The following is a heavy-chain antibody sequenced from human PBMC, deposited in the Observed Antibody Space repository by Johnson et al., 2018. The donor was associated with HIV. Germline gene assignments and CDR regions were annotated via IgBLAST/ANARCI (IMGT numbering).Heavy chain of an antibody. CDR1: GFTVSSNY. V-gene: IGHV3-9*01. D-gene: IGHD6-19*01. J-gene: IGHJ3*02. CDR3: AKDIEPGGGNFLVGTFHI. Sequence: VQLVESGGGLVQPGGSLRLSCAASGFTVSSNYMSWVRQAPGTGLEWVSGISWNRGTIAYADSVKGRFTISRYNAKNSLFLQMTSLRTEDTAVYYCAKDIEPGGGNFLVGTFHIWGQGTMVTVSS. CDR2: ISWNRGTI.